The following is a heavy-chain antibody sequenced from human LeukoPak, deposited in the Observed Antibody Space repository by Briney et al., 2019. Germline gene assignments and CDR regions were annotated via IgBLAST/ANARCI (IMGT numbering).Heavy chain of an antibody. D-gene: IGHD3-3*01. V-gene: IGHV3-48*01. CDR2: ISSSSSTI. CDR3: ARTYYDFWGPYMDV. J-gene: IGHJ6*03. Sequence: GGSLRLSCAASGFTFSSYSMNWVRQAPGKGLEWVSYISSSSSTIYYADSVKGRFTISRDNAKNSLYLQMNSLRAEDTAVYYCARTYYDFWGPYMDVWGKGTTVTVSS. CDR1: GFTFSSYS.